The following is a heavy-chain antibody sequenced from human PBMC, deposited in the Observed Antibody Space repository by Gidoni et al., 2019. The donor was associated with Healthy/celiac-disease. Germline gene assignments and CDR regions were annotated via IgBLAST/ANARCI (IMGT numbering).Heavy chain of an antibody. Sequence: EVQLVESGGGLIQPGGSLRLSCAASGFTVSSNYMSWVRQAPGKGLEWVSVIYSGGSTYYADSVKGRFTISRDNSKNTLYLQMNSLRAEDTAVYYCARESSNYYDSSGYFGYWGQGTLVTVSS. D-gene: IGHD3-22*01. CDR2: IYSGGST. CDR3: ARESSNYYDSSGYFGY. V-gene: IGHV3-53*01. CDR1: GFTVSSNY. J-gene: IGHJ4*02.